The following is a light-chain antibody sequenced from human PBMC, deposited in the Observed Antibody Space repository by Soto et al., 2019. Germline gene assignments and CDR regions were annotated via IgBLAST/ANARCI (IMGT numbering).Light chain of an antibody. V-gene: IGKV1-9*01. J-gene: IGKJ3*01. CDR2: AAS. CDR3: LQKYFYPFT. CDR1: QGISSY. Sequence: IQLTQSPSSLSASVGDRVTITCRASQGISSYLAWYQQKPGKAPKLLIYAASTLQSGVPSRFSGSGSGTDFTLTISSLQPEDFATYYCLQKYFYPFTFGPGTKVDIK.